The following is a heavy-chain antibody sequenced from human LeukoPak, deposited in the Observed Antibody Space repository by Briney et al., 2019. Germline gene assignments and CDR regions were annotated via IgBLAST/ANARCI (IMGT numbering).Heavy chain of an antibody. J-gene: IGHJ4*02. CDR2: ISGSGGST. Sequence: GGSLRLSCAASGFTFSSYAMSWVRQAPGKGLEWVSVISGSGGSTYYADSVKGRFTISRDNSKNTLYLQMNSLRAEDTAVYYCAKSVVKANSGYWGQGTLVTVSS. V-gene: IGHV3-23*01. CDR3: AKSVVKANSGY. CDR1: GFTFSSYA. D-gene: IGHD4-23*01.